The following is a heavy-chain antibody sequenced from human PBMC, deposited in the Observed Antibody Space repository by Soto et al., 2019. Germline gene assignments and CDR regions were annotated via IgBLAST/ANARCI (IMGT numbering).Heavy chain of an antibody. V-gene: IGHV4-39*01. J-gene: IGHJ4*02. CDR1: GGSISNSNYY. CDR3: ARLGGFYQAFDS. Sequence: PSETLSLTCNVSGGSISNSNYYWGWIRQPPGKGLEWIGSIYYTGNTYYNPSLKSRVTISVDTSKNQFSLKLTSVTAADTAVYYCARLGGFYQAFDSWGQGTLVTVSS. D-gene: IGHD3-22*01. CDR2: IYYTGNT.